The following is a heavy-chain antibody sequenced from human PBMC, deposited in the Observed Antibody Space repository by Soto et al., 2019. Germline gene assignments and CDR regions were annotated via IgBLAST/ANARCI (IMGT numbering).Heavy chain of an antibody. Sequence: GGSLRLSCAASGFTFSSYGMHWVRQAPGKGLEWVAVIWYDGSNKYYADSVKGRFTISRDNSKNTLYLQMNSLRAEDTAVYYCARENTMVRGVIRGLYYYYGMDVWGQGTTVTVSS. V-gene: IGHV3-33*01. CDR3: ARENTMVRGVIRGLYYYYGMDV. CDR2: IWYDGSNK. J-gene: IGHJ6*02. CDR1: GFTFSSYG. D-gene: IGHD3-10*01.